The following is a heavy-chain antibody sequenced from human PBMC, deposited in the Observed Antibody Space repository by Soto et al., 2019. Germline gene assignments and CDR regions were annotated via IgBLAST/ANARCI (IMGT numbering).Heavy chain of an antibody. D-gene: IGHD3-3*01. J-gene: IGHJ6*03. CDR1: GFTFSSYG. V-gene: IGHV3-33*01. CDR2: IWYDGSNK. Sequence: QVQLVESGGGVVQPGRSLRLSCAASGFTFSSYGMHWVRLAPGKGLEWVAVIWYDGSNKYYADSVKGRFTISRDNSKNTLYLQMNSLRAEDTAVYYCARGTYYDFWSGYYNSVNMDVWGKGTTVTVSS. CDR3: ARGTYYDFWSGYYNSVNMDV.